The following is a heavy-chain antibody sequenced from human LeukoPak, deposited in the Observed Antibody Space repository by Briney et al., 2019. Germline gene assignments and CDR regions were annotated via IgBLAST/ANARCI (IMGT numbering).Heavy chain of an antibody. CDR1: GFPFSTYA. D-gene: IGHD7-27*01. CDR2: IRGSDGST. CDR3: ATGSGLTGTFFDY. Sequence: GGSLRLSCAASGFPFSTYAMSWVRQAPGKGLEWVSSIRGSDGSTYYADSVKGRFAISRDNSKNTLYLQMNSLRAEDTAVYYCATGSGLTGTFFDYWCQGTLVTVSS. V-gene: IGHV3-23*01. J-gene: IGHJ4*02.